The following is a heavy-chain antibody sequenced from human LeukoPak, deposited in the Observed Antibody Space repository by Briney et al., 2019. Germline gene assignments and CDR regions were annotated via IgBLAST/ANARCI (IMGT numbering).Heavy chain of an antibody. V-gene: IGHV4-34*01. Sequence: SETLSLTCAVYGGSFSGYYWSWIRQPPGKGLEWIGEINHSGSTNYNPSLKSRVTISVDTSKNQFSLKLSSVTAADTAVYYCARGLSACSSTSCHYDAFDICGQGTMVTVSS. D-gene: IGHD2-2*01. CDR1: GGSFSGYY. CDR3: ARGLSACSSTSCHYDAFDI. J-gene: IGHJ3*02. CDR2: INHSGST.